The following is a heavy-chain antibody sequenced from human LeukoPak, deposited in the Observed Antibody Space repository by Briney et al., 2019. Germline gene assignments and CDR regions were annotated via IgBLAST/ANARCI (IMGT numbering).Heavy chain of an antibody. V-gene: IGHV3-49*04. CDR1: GFTFGDYA. D-gene: IGHD2-2*01. Sequence: PGGSLRLSCTASGFTFGDYAMSWVRQAPGKGLEWVGFIRSKAYGGTTEYAASVKGRFTISSDDSKSIAYLQMNSLKTEDTAVYYCTSLWYCSSTSCSGFDYWGQGTLVTVSS. CDR2: IRSKAYGGTT. J-gene: IGHJ4*02. CDR3: TSLWYCSSTSCSGFDY.